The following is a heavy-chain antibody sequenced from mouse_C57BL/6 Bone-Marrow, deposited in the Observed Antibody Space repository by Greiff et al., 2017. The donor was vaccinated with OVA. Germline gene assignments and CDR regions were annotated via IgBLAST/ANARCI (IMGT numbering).Heavy chain of an antibody. J-gene: IGHJ1*03. CDR2: IYPGDGDT. V-gene: IGHV1-80*01. D-gene: IGHD2-5*01. CDR1: GYAFSSYW. CDR3: ARRGYYSNSWYFDV. Sequence: VQLQQSGAELVKPGASVKISCKASGYAFSSYWMNWVKQRPGKGLEWIGQIYPGDGDTNYNGKFKGKATLTADKSSSTAYMQLSSLTSEDSAVYFCARRGYYSNSWYFDVWGTGTTVTVSS.